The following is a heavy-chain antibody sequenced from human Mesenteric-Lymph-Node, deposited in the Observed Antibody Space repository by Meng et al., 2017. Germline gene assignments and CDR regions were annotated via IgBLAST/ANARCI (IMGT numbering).Heavy chain of an antibody. Sequence: GGSLRLSCAASGFTFSSYGMHWVRQAPGKGLEWVAVIWYDGSNKYYADSVKGRFTISRDNSKNTLYLQMDSLRAEDTAVYYCAKVIPRSSSGWYEGDAFDIWGQGTMVTVSS. J-gene: IGHJ3*02. V-gene: IGHV3-33*06. CDR2: IWYDGSNK. D-gene: IGHD6-19*01. CDR1: GFTFSSYG. CDR3: AKVIPRSSSGWYEGDAFDI.